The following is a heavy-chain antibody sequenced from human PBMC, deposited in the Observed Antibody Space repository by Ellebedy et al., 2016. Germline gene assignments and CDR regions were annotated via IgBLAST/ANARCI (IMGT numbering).Heavy chain of an antibody. D-gene: IGHD3-22*01. CDR3: TRHVDYTDSLGYSSKSDP. J-gene: IGHJ5*02. Sequence: GGSLRLSCAASGFTFSGSTIHWVRQASGKGLEWVGRIRSRGSSYATAYLASVQGRFTVSRDDSKNTAYLQMNSLQTEDTAVYYCTRHVDYTDSLGYSSKSDPWGQGTLVTVSS. CDR1: GFTFSGST. CDR2: IRSRGSSYAT. V-gene: IGHV3-73*01.